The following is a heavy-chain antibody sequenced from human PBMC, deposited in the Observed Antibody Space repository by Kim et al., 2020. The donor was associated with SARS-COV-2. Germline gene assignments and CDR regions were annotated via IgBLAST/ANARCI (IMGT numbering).Heavy chain of an antibody. CDR3: AREVVVKAALTWGTRYYNYYYMDV. V-gene: IGHV4-4*07. Sequence: SETLSLTCTVSGGSISSYYWSWIRQPAGKGLEWIGRIYSSGTTNYNPSLKRRVIMSVDMPKNQFSLKLSSVNAADTAIYYCAREVVVKAALTWGTRYYNYYYMDVWGKGTTVIVSS. D-gene: IGHD2-15*01. CDR2: IYSSGTT. CDR1: GGSISSYY. J-gene: IGHJ6*03.